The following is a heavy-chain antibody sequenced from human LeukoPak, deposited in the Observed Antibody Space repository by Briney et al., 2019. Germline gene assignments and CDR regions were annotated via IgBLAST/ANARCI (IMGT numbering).Heavy chain of an antibody. CDR1: GYTFTSYY. D-gene: IGHD3-9*01. CDR2: INTSGGST. Sequence: VSVNVSCRASGYTFTSYYMHWVRQAPGQGLEWMGIINTSGGSTHYAQKFQGRVTMTRDTSTSTAYMEVSSLRSEDTAVYYCARGGDGDILTGLGFDYWGQGTLVTVSS. J-gene: IGHJ4*02. V-gene: IGHV1-46*01. CDR3: ARGGDGDILTGLGFDY.